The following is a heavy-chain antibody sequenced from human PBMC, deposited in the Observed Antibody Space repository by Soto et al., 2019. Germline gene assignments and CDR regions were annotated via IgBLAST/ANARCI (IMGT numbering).Heavy chain of an antibody. CDR3: ARGDSNSWSDY. CDR1: GFTFRNYA. J-gene: IGHJ4*02. D-gene: IGHD6-13*01. V-gene: IGHV3-30*01. Sequence: QVQLVESGGGVVQPGRSLRLSCAASGFTFRNYAMDWVRQAPGKGLEWVAVISYDGTNKYYADSVKGRFTISRDNSKNTLSLQMNSLRAEDTAVYYCARGDSNSWSDYWGQGTLVTVPS. CDR2: ISYDGTNK.